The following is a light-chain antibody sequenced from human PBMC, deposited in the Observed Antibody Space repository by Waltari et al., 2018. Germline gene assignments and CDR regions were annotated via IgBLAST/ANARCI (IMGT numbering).Light chain of an antibody. CDR1: SLRSSY. V-gene: IGLV3-19*01. J-gene: IGLJ2*01. CDR2: GKN. CDR3: NSRDSSGNHHVV. Sequence: SSELTQAPAVSVASGQTVRITCHGDSLRSSYSGCYPQKQGQAPVLVLYGKNNRPPGIPDRFSGSSSGNTASLTITGSRAEDEADYYCNSRDSSGNHHVVFGGGTKLTVL.